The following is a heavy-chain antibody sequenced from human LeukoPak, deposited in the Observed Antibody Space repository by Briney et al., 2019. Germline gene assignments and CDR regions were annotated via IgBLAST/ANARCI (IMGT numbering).Heavy chain of an antibody. CDR1: GGSISSYY. CDR3: ARDYTIAVAGIVHAFGI. D-gene: IGHD6-19*01. Sequence: PSETLSLTCTVSGGSISSYYWSWIRQPPGKGLEWIGYIYYSGSTNYNPSLKSRVTISVDTSKNQFSLKLSSVTAADTAVYYCARDYTIAVAGIVHAFGIWGQGTMVTVSS. V-gene: IGHV4-59*01. J-gene: IGHJ3*02. CDR2: IYYSGST.